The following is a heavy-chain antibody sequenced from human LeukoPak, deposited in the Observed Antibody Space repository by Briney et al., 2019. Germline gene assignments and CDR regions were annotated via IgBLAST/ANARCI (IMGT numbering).Heavy chain of an antibody. CDR1: GYTFTSYA. CDR2: INANTGNP. V-gene: IGHV7-4-1*02. CDR3: ARDFPARDWFFDL. Sequence: GASVKVSCKASGYTFTSYAMNWVRQAPGQGLEWMGWINANTGNPTYAQGFTGRFVFSLDTSVSTAYLQISSLKAEDTAVYYCARDFPARDWFFDLWGRGTLVTVSS. J-gene: IGHJ2*01.